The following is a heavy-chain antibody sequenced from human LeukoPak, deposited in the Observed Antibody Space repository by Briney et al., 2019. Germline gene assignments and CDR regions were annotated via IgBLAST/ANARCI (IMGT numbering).Heavy chain of an antibody. J-gene: IGHJ4*02. CDR1: GGSFSGYY. V-gene: IGHV4-34*01. CDR3: ARVLVNSSEGYYFDY. Sequence: PSETLSLTCAVYGGSFSGYYWSWIRQPPGKGLEWIGEINHSGSTNYNPSLKSRVTISVDTSKNQFSLKLSSVTAADTAVYYCARVLVNSSEGYYFDYWGQGTLVTVSS. CDR2: INHSGST. D-gene: IGHD3-22*01.